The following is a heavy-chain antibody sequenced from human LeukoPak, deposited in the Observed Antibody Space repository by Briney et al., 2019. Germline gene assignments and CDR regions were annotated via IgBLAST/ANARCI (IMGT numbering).Heavy chain of an antibody. CDR1: GFTFSSCS. Sequence: TGGSLRLSCAASGFTFSSCSMNWVRQAPGKGLEWVSAISGSGGSTYYADSVKGRFTISRDNSKNTLYLQMNSLRAEDTAVYYCAKDWGSDYFDYWGQGTLVTVSS. CDR3: AKDWGSDYFDY. D-gene: IGHD7-27*01. V-gene: IGHV3-23*01. J-gene: IGHJ4*02. CDR2: ISGSGGST.